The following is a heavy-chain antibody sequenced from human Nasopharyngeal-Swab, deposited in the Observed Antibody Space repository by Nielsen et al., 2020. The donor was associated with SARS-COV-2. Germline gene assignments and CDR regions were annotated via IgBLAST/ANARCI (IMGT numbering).Heavy chain of an antibody. V-gene: IGHV3-48*01. CDR1: GFTLSTYS. CDR3: VRGWRSNSFDY. CDR2: IGTSSTPI. Sequence: GESLKISCAASGFTLSTYSMDWVRQVPGKGPEWVAHIGTSSTPIYYADSVRGRFSISRDNAKNSLSLLMSTLRGEDTAVYYCVRGWRSNSFDYWGQGARVTVSA. D-gene: IGHD2/OR15-2a*01. J-gene: IGHJ4*01.